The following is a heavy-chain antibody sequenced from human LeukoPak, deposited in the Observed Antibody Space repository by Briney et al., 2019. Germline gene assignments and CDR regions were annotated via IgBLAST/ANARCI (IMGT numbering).Heavy chain of an antibody. J-gene: IGHJ4*02. CDR3: ARQLGSSTSCHADC. Sequence: RGESLKISCKGSGYSFTSYWIAWVRQMPGKGLDWMGIIYPGDSDTRYSPSFQGQVTISADKSISTAYLQWSSLKASDTAMYYCARQLGSSTSCHADCWGQGTLVTVSS. CDR1: GYSFTSYW. CDR2: IYPGDSDT. D-gene: IGHD2-2*01. V-gene: IGHV5-51*01.